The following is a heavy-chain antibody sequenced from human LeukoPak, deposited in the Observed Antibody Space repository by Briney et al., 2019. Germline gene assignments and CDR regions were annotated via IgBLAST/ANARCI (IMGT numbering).Heavy chain of an antibody. CDR3: ARGRGGSYHY. J-gene: IGHJ4*02. CDR1: GFTFSNDW. CDR2: INTDGSTT. V-gene: IGHV3-74*01. D-gene: IGHD1-26*01. Sequence: GGSLRLSCAASGFTFSNDWVHWVRQAPGKGLVWVSRINTDGSTTTYADSVKGRFTISRDNAKNTLYLQMNSLRVEDTAVYYCARGRGGSYHYWGQGTLVTVSS.